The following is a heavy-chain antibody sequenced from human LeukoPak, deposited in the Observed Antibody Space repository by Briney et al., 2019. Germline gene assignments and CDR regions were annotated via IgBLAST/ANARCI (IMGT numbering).Heavy chain of an antibody. CDR3: ARGLVTGTTEDYYYYYYMDV. J-gene: IGHJ6*03. V-gene: IGHV1-2*02. CDR2: INPNSGGT. D-gene: IGHD1-7*01. Sequence: ASVKVSCKASGYTFTGYYMHWVRQAPGQGLEWMGWINPNSGGTNYAQKFQGRVTMTRDTSISTAYMELSRLRSDDTAVYYCARGLVTGTTEDYYYYYYMDVWGKGTTVTVSS. CDR1: GYTFTGYY.